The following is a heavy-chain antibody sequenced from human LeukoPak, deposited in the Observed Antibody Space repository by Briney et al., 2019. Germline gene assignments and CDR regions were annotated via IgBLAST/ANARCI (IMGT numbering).Heavy chain of an antibody. CDR1: GYTFTGYY. J-gene: IGHJ4*02. CDR3: ARRKGLLWFGELFY. D-gene: IGHD3-10*01. Sequence: GASVKVSCKASGYTFTGYYMHWVRQAPGQGLEWMGWINPNSGGINYAQKFQGRVTMTRDTSISTAYMELSRLRSDDTAVYYCARRKGLLWFGELFYWGQGTLVTVSS. V-gene: IGHV1-2*02. CDR2: INPNSGGI.